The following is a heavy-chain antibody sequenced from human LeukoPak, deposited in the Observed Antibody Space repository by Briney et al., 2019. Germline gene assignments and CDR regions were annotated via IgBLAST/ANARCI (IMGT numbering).Heavy chain of an antibody. V-gene: IGHV3-30-3*01. CDR2: ISYDGSNK. CDR1: GLTFSSYA. J-gene: IGHJ4*02. CDR3: ATTPGSFDY. Sequence: PGGSLRLSCAASGLTFSSYAMHWVRQAPGKGLEWVAVISYDGSNKYYADSVKGRFTISRDNSKNTLYLQMNSLRAEDTAVYYCATTPGSFDYWGQGTLVTVSS. D-gene: IGHD1-14*01.